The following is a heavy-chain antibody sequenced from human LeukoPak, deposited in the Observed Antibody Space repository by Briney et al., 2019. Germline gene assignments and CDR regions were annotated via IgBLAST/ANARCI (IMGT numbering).Heavy chain of an antibody. J-gene: IGHJ3*02. Sequence: PSETLSLTCTVSGGSISSYYWSWIRQPPGKGLEWIGYIYYSGSTNYNPSLKSRVTISVDTSKNQFSLKLSSVTAADTAVYYCARVVGARYCSSTSCYTSAFDIWGQGTMVTVSS. CDR2: IYYSGST. CDR3: ARVVGARYCSSTSCYTSAFDI. V-gene: IGHV4-59*01. D-gene: IGHD2-2*02. CDR1: GGSISSYY.